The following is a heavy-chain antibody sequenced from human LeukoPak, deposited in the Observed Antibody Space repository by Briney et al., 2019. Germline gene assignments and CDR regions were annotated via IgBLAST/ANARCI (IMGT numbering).Heavy chain of an antibody. CDR2: IIPIFGTA. J-gene: IGHJ6*03. D-gene: IGHD1-20*01. V-gene: IGHV1-69*01. Sequence: ASVKVSCKASGGTFSSYAISWVRQAPGQGLEWMGGIIPIFGTANYAQKFQGRVAITADESTSTAYMELSSPRSEDTAVYYCARGQEGSNWNDGFYYYYMDVWGKGTTVTVSS. CDR3: ARGQEGSNWNDGFYYYYMDV. CDR1: GGTFSSYA.